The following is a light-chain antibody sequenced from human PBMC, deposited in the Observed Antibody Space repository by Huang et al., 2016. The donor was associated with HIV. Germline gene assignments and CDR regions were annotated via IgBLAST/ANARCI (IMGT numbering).Light chain of an antibody. CDR1: QGISSY. CDR3: QQLNSYQVT. V-gene: IGKV1-9*01. Sequence: IQLTQSPSSLSASVGDRVTITCRASQGISSYLAWYQQKPGKAPKLLIYAASTLQSGVPSRFSGSGSGTDFTLTISSLQPEDFATYYCQQLNSYQVTFGGGTKVEIK. J-gene: IGKJ4*01. CDR2: AAS.